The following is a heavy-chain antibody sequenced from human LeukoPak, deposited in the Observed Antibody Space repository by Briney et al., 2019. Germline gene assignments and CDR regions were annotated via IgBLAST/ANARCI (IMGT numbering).Heavy chain of an antibody. CDR3: AKDHPNYYDSSGYFHFDY. Sequence: ASVKVSCKASGYTFTSYGLSWVRQAPGQGLEWMGWISAYNGNTNYAQKLQGRVTMTTDTSTSTAYMELRSLRSDDTAVYYCAKDHPNYYDSSGYFHFDYWGQGTLVTVSS. J-gene: IGHJ4*02. CDR1: GYTFTSYG. V-gene: IGHV1-18*01. CDR2: ISAYNGNT. D-gene: IGHD3-22*01.